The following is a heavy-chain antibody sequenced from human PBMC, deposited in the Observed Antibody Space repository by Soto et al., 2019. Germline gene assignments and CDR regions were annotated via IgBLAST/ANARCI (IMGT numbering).Heavy chain of an antibody. D-gene: IGHD4-17*01. Sequence: ASVKVSCKASGYTFTSYAMHWVRQAPGQRLEWMGWINAGNGNTKYSQKFQGRVTITRDTSASTAYMELSSLRSEDTAVYYCARVATVTKQKLYYYYGMDVWGQGTTVTVSS. V-gene: IGHV1-3*01. J-gene: IGHJ6*02. CDR1: GYTFTSYA. CDR2: INAGNGNT. CDR3: ARVATVTKQKLYYYYGMDV.